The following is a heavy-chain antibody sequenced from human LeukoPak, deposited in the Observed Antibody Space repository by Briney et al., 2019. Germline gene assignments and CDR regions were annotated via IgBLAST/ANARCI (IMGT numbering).Heavy chain of an antibody. V-gene: IGHV1-2*02. D-gene: IGHD6-13*01. CDR1: GYTFTDYY. J-gene: IGHJ6*02. Sequence: GSVKVSCKASGYTFTDYYMHWVRQAPGQGLEWMGWINPNSGGTNYAQKFQGRVTMTTDTSISTAYMEVSRLRSDDTAVYYCARVRIGQQLDKYYYYAMDVWGQGTMVTVSS. CDR3: ARVRIGQQLDKYYYYAMDV. CDR2: INPNSGGT.